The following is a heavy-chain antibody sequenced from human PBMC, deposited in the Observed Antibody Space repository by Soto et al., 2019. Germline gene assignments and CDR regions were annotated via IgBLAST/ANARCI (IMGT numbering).Heavy chain of an antibody. CDR2: IYSGGST. D-gene: IGHD6-13*01. V-gene: IGHV3-53*02. CDR3: ARGTTAAARGY. CDR1: GFTVSSNY. Sequence: EVQLVETGGGLIQPGGSLRLSCAASGFTVSSNYMSWVRQAPGKGLEWVSVIYSGGSTNYADSVKGRFTISRDNSKNTLYLQMNSLRAEDTAVYYGARGTTAAARGYWGQGTLVTVSS. J-gene: IGHJ4*02.